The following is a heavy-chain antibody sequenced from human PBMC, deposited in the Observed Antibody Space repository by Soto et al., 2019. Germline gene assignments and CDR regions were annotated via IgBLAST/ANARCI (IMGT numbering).Heavy chain of an antibody. CDR3: ATVFDL. CDR2: IDTDGGGT. V-gene: IGHV3-74*01. J-gene: IGHJ5*02. Sequence: DVQLVESGGGLVQPGGSLRVSCAASGFTLGSHRIHWVRQAPGKGLERVSRIDTDGGGTSYADCVKGRFTISTDNAKNTVYLQMNGLRAEDTSVYYCATVFDLWGQGTLVTVSS. CDR1: GFTLGSHR.